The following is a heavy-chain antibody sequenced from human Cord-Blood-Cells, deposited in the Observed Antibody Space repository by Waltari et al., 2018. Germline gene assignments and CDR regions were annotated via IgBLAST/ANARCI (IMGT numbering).Heavy chain of an antibody. V-gene: IGHV1-18*01. CDR2: SSAYNGNT. D-gene: IGHD2-15*01. Sequence: QVQLVQSGAEVKKPGASVKVSCKASGYTFTSYGISWVRQSPGQGLEWMGWSSAYNGNTNCDQKLQGRVTITTDTSTSTAYMELRSLGSDDTAVYYCARDLGGCSGGSCYSENWFDPWGQGTLVTVSS. J-gene: IGHJ5*02. CDR3: ARDLGGCSGGSCYSENWFDP. CDR1: GYTFTSYG.